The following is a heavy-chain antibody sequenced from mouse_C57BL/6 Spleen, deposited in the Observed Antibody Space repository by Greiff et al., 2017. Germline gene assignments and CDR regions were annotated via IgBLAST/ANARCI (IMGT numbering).Heavy chain of an antibody. CDR1: GYTFTSYW. CDR2: IDPSDSYT. V-gene: IGHV1-69*01. CDR3: ARRDYGSSSWYFDV. D-gene: IGHD1-1*01. J-gene: IGHJ1*03. Sequence: QVQLKQSGAELVMPGASVKLSCKASGYTFTSYWMHWVKQRPGQGLEWIGEIDPSDSYTNYNQKFKGKSTLTVDKSSSTAYMQLSSLTSEDSAVYYCARRDYGSSSWYFDVWGTGTTVTVSS.